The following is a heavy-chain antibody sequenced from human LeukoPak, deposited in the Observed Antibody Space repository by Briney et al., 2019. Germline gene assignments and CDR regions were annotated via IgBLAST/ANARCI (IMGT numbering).Heavy chain of an antibody. Sequence: GASVRVSYKASGYTFTSYYMHWVRQAPGQGLEWTGIINPSGGSTSYAQKFQGRVTMTRDTSTSTVHMELSSLRSEDTAVYYCARRLLVVRGVTSYGMDVWGQGTTVTVSS. J-gene: IGHJ6*02. CDR1: GYTFTSYY. D-gene: IGHD3-10*01. CDR2: INPSGGST. V-gene: IGHV1-46*01. CDR3: ARRLLVVRGVTSYGMDV.